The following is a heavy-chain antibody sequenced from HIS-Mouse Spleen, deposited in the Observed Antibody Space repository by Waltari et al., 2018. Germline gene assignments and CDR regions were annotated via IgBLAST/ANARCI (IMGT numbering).Heavy chain of an antibody. CDR2: IYFSGST. V-gene: IGHV4-39*07. CDR1: GGSISSRSYY. Sequence: QLQLQESGPGLVKPSETLSRTGTVPGGSISSRSYYWGWIRQPPGKGLEWIGSIYFSGSTYYNPSLKSRVTISVDTSKNQFSLKLSSVTAADTAVYYCAREIPYSSSWYDWYFDLWGRGTLVTVSS. D-gene: IGHD6-13*01. CDR3: AREIPYSSSWYDWYFDL. J-gene: IGHJ2*01.